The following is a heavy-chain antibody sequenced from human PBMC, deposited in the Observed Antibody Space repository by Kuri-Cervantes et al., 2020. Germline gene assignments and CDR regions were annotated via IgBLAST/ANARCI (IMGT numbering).Heavy chain of an antibody. D-gene: IGHD1-26*01. CDR1: GFTSRDHA. J-gene: IGHJ4*02. Sequence: GGSLRLSCAASGFTSRDHAMHWVRQAPGKGLEWVSGISWNSNGPGYADSVKGRFTISRDNAKNFLYLQMNSLRTEDTALYYCAREEGGSYFRQFDYWGQGTLVTVSS. CDR2: ISWNSNGP. V-gene: IGHV3-9*02. CDR3: AREEGGSYFRQFDY.